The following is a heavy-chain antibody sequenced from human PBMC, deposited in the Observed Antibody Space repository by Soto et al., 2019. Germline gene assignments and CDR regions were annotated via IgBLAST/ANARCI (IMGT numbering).Heavy chain of an antibody. V-gene: IGHV4-59*01. CDR3: ARVPVTRPSHYYYYMDV. J-gene: IGHJ6*03. CDR2: IYYRGST. CDR1: GGSISSYY. D-gene: IGHD4-17*01. Sequence: PSETQSLTCTVSGGSISSYYWSWIRQPPGKGLEWIGYIYYRGSTNYNPSLKSRVTISVDTSKNQFSLKLSSVTAADTAVYYCARVPVTRPSHYYYYMDVWGKGTTVTVSS.